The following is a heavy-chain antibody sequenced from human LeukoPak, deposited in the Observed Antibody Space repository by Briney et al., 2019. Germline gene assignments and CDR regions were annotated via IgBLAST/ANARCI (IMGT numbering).Heavy chain of an antibody. V-gene: IGHV4-34*01. Sequence: SETLSLTCAVYGGSFSGYYWSWIRQPPGKGLEWIGEMNHSGSTNYNPSLKSRVTISVDSSKNQFSLELSSVTAADTAVYYCARGLGTILYYYGMDVWGQGTTVTVSS. J-gene: IGHJ6*02. D-gene: IGHD3-3*01. CDR3: ARGLGTILYYYGMDV. CDR2: MNHSGST. CDR1: GGSFSGYY.